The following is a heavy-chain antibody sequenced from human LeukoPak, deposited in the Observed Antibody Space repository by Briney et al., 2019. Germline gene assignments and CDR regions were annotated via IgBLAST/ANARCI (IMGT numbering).Heavy chain of an antibody. CDR3: ARGGSDVVPAAHNWFDP. Sequence: WASVKVSCKASGYTFTSYGISWVRQAPGQGLEWMGWISAYNGNTNYAQKLQGRATMTTDTSTSTAYMELRSLRSDDTAVYYCARGGSDVVPAAHNWFDPWGQGTLVTVSS. CDR2: ISAYNGNT. J-gene: IGHJ5*02. D-gene: IGHD2-2*01. V-gene: IGHV1-18*01. CDR1: GYTFTSYG.